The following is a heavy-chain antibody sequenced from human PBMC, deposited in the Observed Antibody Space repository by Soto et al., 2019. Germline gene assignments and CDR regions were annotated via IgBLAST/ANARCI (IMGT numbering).Heavy chain of an antibody. CDR2: IIPIFGTA. J-gene: IGHJ4*02. Sequence: SVKVSCKASGGTFSSYAISCVRQAPGQGLEWMGGIIPIFGTANYAQKFQGRVTITADESTSTAYMELSSLRSEDTAVYYCARVVRSSGWDRLDYRGQGTLVTVSS. CDR1: GGTFSSYA. D-gene: IGHD6-19*01. CDR3: ARVVRSSGWDRLDY. V-gene: IGHV1-69*13.